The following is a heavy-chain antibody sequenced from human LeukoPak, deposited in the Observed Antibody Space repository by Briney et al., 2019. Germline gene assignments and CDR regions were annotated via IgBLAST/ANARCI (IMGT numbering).Heavy chain of an antibody. CDR3: ARYQTGTMFAV. CDR2: HSHSESA. Sequence: WETLSLTCTVSVASFSSDTYYWGWIRQPPGKGLVWIESHSHSESAYYNPSLRSRITMSLESSENQLSLKLCSVTAADTAIYCGARYQTGTMFAVWGQGTLVTISS. CDR1: VASFSSDTYY. J-gene: IGHJ4*02. D-gene: IGHD1/OR15-1a*01. V-gene: IGHV4-39*07.